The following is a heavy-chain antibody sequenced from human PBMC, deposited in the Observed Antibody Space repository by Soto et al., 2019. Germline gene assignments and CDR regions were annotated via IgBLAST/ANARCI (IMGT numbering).Heavy chain of an antibody. V-gene: IGHV1-69*01. CDR3: ARDRRAVVTATEFQH. D-gene: IGHD2-21*02. CDR2: IIPIFGTA. Sequence: QVQLVQSGAEVKKPGSSVKVSCKASGGTFSSYAISWVRQAPGQGLEWMGGIIPIFGTANYAQTFQGRVTITADESTSTAYMELSSLRSEDTAVYYCARDRRAVVTATEFQHWGQGTLVTVSS. CDR1: GGTFSSYA. J-gene: IGHJ1*01.